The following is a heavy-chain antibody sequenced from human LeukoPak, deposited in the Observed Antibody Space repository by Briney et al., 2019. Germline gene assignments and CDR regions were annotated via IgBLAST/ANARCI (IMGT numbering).Heavy chain of an antibody. D-gene: IGHD2-15*01. Sequence: ASVKVSCKASGYIFINYAIHWVRQAPGQRLEWMGWINGGNGYTKYSQNFQGRVTITRDTSASTAYMELSSLRSEDTAVYYCARDQSEDIPVDFDYWGQGTLVTVSS. J-gene: IGHJ4*02. CDR2: INGGNGYT. CDR3: ARDQSEDIPVDFDY. V-gene: IGHV1-3*01. CDR1: GYIFINYA.